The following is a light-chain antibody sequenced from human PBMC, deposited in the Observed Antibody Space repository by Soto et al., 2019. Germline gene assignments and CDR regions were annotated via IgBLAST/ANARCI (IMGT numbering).Light chain of an antibody. CDR1: QGLLHRNGYNY. CDR2: LGS. J-gene: IGKJ1*01. V-gene: IGKV2-28*01. CDR3: QQSYSTLWT. Sequence: LLTQAPGSRPSTPGEPCWISLRASQGLLHRNGYNYLDWYLQKPGQSPQLLIYLGSNRASGVPDRFSGSGSGTDFTLTISSLQPEDFATYYCQQSYSTLWTFGQGTKVDI.